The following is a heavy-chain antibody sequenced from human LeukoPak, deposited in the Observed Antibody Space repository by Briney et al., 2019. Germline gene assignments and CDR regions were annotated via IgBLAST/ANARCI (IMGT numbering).Heavy chain of an antibody. J-gene: IGHJ4*02. CDR1: GFTFSSYS. Sequence: GGSLRLYCAASGFTFSSYSIHWVPQTPGKGLEGVSSISSTSSYIYYADSVKGRFTIYRHNAKNTVYLKMKSLRAEDTAVYYCARDWAGSSYDYWGQGTLVTVSS. CDR2: ISSTSSYI. V-gene: IGHV3-21*01. D-gene: IGHD3-10*01. CDR3: ARDWAGSSYDY.